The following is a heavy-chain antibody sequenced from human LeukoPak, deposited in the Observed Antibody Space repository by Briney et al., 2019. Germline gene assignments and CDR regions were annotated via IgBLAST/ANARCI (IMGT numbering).Heavy chain of an antibody. Sequence: GGSLRLSCAASGFTFSSYSMNRVRQAPGKGLEWVSYISSSSSTIYYADSVKGRFTISRDNAKNSLYLQMNSLRAEDTAVYYCARDHHYYGSGSYLYYFDYWGQGTLVTVSS. CDR2: ISSSSSTI. CDR3: ARDHHYYGSGSYLYYFDY. V-gene: IGHV3-48*01. D-gene: IGHD3-10*01. CDR1: GFTFSSYS. J-gene: IGHJ4*02.